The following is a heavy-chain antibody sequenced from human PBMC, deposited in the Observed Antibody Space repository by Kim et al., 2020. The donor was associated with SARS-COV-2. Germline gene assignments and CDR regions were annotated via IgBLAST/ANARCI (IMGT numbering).Heavy chain of an antibody. CDR2: INHSGST. CDR3: GRGSHVVVVVVVNGFDP. CDR1: GGSFSGYY. D-gene: IGHD2-15*01. V-gene: IGHV4-34*01. J-gene: IGHJ5*02. Sequence: SETLSLTCAVYGGSFSGYYWSWIRQPPGKGLEWIGEINHSGSTKYNPSFMSRVSISLDTYKKQFSLKLSSVTAADTAEYYYGRGSHVVVVVVVNGFDPWG.